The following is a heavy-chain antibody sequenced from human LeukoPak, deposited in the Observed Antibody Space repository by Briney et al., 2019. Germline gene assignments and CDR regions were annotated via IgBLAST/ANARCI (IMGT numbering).Heavy chain of an antibody. CDR3: AGSYGDYWFGP. Sequence: PSETLSLTCTVSGGSISSSSYYWGWIRQPPGKGLEWIGSIYYSGSTYYNPSLKSRVTISVDTSKNQFSLKLSSVTAADTAVYYCAGSYGDYWFGPWGQGTLVTVSS. CDR2: IYYSGST. CDR1: GGSISSSSYY. J-gene: IGHJ5*02. D-gene: IGHD4-17*01. V-gene: IGHV4-39*01.